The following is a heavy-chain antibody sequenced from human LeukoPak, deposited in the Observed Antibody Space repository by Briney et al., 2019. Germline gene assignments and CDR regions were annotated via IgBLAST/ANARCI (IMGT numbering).Heavy chain of an antibody. Sequence: PGGSLRLSCAASGFTFSTYIMNWVRQTPGKGLEWVSSIGTSTSYIYYAGSVKGRFTISRDNARNSLYLQMNSLRAEDTAVYYCARDNGGFDSWGQGTLVTVSS. V-gene: IGHV3-21*06. CDR3: ARDNGGFDS. D-gene: IGHD4-23*01. CDR2: IGTSTSYI. CDR1: GFTFSTYI. J-gene: IGHJ5*01.